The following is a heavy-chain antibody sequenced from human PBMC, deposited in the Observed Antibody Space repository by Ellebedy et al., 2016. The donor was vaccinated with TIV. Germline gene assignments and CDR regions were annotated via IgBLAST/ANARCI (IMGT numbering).Heavy chain of an antibody. J-gene: IGHJ4*02. CDR1: GFTFSSYA. D-gene: IGHD3-22*01. CDR3: AKVGTSNNYYDSSGPIDY. Sequence: GESLKISCAASGFTFSSYAMSWVRQAPGKGLEWVSAISGSGGSTYYADSVKGRFTISRDNSKNTLYLQMNSLRAEDTAVYYCAKVGTSNNYYDSSGPIDYWGQGTLVTVSS. CDR2: ISGSGGST. V-gene: IGHV3-23*01.